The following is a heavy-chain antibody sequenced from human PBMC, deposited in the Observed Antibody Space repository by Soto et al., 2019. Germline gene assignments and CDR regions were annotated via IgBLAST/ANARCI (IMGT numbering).Heavy chain of an antibody. CDR3: AGKGDCGGDCDAFDI. CDR1: GFTVSSNY. Sequence: GGSLRLSCAASGFTVSSNYMSWVRQAPGKGLEWVSVIYSGGSTYYADSVKGRFTISRDNSKNTLYLQMNSLRAEHTAVYYCAGKGDCGGDCDAFDIWGQGTMVNVSS. V-gene: IGHV3-66*01. D-gene: IGHD2-21*02. J-gene: IGHJ3*02. CDR2: IYSGGST.